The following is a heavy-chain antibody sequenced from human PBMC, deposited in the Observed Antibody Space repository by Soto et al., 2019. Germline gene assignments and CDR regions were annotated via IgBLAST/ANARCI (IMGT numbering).Heavy chain of an antibody. J-gene: IGHJ4*02. D-gene: IGHD3-22*01. CDR1: GYTFSSYD. CDR2: ISAYNGNT. V-gene: IGHV1-18*01. Sequence: ASLKVSCKASGYTFSSYDISWVRQAPGQGLEGMGWISAYNGNTNYEQKLQDRGTMTTDTSTRTAYMELRSLRSDDTAVYYCARVGSSGYLLWGQGTLVTVSS. CDR3: ARVGSSGYLL.